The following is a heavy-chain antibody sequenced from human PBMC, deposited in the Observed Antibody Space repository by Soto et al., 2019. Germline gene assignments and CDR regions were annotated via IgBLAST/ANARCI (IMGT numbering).Heavy chain of an antibody. CDR3: ARGGAVAGIDY. J-gene: IGHJ4*02. V-gene: IGHV3-21*01. CDR2: ISSSSSYI. Sequence: EVQLVESGGGLVKPGGSLRLSCAASGFTFSSYSMNWVRQAPGQGLEWVSSISSSSSYIYYADSVKGRFTISRDNAKNSLYLQMNSLRAEDTAVYYCARGGAVAGIDYWGQGTLVTVSS. D-gene: IGHD6-19*01. CDR1: GFTFSSYS.